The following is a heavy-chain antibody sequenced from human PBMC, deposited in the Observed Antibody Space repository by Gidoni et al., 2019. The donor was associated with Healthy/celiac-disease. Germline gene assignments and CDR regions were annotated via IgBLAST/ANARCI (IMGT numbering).Heavy chain of an antibody. CDR2: IRSKANSYAT. CDR3: TTPEYCSGGSCYPRDYYYGMDV. J-gene: IGHJ6*02. Sequence: EVQLVESGGGLVQPGGSRKLSCAASGFTFSGSAMHWVRQASGKGLEWVGRIRSKANSYATAYAASVKGRFTISRDDSKNTAYLQMNSLKTEDTAVYYCTTPEYCSGGSCYPRDYYYGMDVWGQGTTVTVSS. V-gene: IGHV3-73*02. CDR1: GFTFSGSA. D-gene: IGHD2-15*01.